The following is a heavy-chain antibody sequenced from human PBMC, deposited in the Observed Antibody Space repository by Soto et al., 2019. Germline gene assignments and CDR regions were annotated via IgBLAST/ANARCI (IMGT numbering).Heavy chain of an antibody. CDR2: IYYRGST. V-gene: IGHV4-59*01. Sequence: LQALPLTCTVSRGSISSYYWIWIRQLPGKGLEWIGYIYYRGSTNYNPSLTRRVTISVDTSKNQFSLKLSSVTAADTAVYYCARLSLAAASTYYCEYWGLVTLVSVS. CDR3: ARLSLAAASTYYCEY. D-gene: IGHD6-13*01. CDR1: RGSISSYY. J-gene: IGHJ4*02.